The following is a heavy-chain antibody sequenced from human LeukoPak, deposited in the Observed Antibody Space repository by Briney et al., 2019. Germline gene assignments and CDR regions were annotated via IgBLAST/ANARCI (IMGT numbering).Heavy chain of an antibody. Sequence: PGGSLRLSCAASGFTFSSYSMNWARQAPGKGLEWVSSISSSGSYIYYADSVKGRFTISRDNAKNSLYLQMNSLRAEDTAVYYCARDWVVPAPNTYARAIAPCDYWGQGTLVTVSS. D-gene: IGHD2-2*01. J-gene: IGHJ4*02. V-gene: IGHV3-21*01. CDR2: ISSSGSYI. CDR1: GFTFSSYS. CDR3: ARDWVVPAPNTYARAIAPCDY.